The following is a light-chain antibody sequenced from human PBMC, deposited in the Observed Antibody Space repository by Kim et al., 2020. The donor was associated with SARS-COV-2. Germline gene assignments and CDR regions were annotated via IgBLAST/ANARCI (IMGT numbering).Light chain of an antibody. J-gene: IGKJ5*01. V-gene: IGKV3-11*01. CDR2: DAS. CDR1: QSVSSY. Sequence: FSPGERATLSCRASQSVSSYLAWYQQKPGQAPRLLIYDASNRATGIPSRFSGSGSGTDFTLTISSLEPEDFAVYYCQQRSNWPITFGQGTRLEIK. CDR3: QQRSNWPIT.